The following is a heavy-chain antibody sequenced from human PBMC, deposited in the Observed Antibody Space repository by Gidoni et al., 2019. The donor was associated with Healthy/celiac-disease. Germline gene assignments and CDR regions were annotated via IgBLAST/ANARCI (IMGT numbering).Heavy chain of an antibody. CDR3: ARSMDEGQIDY. CDR1: GRTFSSYA. D-gene: IGHD3-10*01. V-gene: IGHV1-69*17. J-gene: IGHJ4*02. CDR2: IIPICGIA. Sequence: QVQLGQSGAEVKRPGSSVKFSCKASGRTFSSYAISWVRQAPGQGLEWMGGIIPICGIANYEQKFQGRVTITADKSTSTGYMELSRLRSEDTAVYYCARSMDEGQIDYWGQGTLVTVSS.